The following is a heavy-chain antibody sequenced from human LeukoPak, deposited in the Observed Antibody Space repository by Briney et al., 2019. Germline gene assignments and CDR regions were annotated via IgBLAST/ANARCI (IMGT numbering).Heavy chain of an antibody. D-gene: IGHD3-3*01. J-gene: IGHJ4*02. CDR1: GFTFSSYG. V-gene: IGHV3-30*03. CDR2: ISYDGSNK. CDR3: ARDFKTYYDFWSGYRGHYFDY. Sequence: GRSLRLSCAASGFTFSSYGMHWVRQAPGKGLEWVAVISYDGSNKYYADSVKGRFTISRDNSKNTLYLQMNSLRAEDTAVYYCARDFKTYYDFWSGYRGHYFDYWGQGTLVTVSS.